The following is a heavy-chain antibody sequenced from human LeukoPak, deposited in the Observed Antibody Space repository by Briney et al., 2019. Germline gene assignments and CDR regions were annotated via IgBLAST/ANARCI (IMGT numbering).Heavy chain of an antibody. Sequence: SQTLSLTSTVSRDSLSSGSYYWSCIRQHPGNGLGWIGYIYYSGSTYYNPSLKSRVTISVDTSKNQFSLKLSSVTAADTAVYYCARFPRAEYYDSSGYYGSWGQGTLVTVSS. D-gene: IGHD3-22*01. J-gene: IGHJ4*02. CDR2: IYYSGST. V-gene: IGHV4-30-4*08. CDR1: RDSLSSGSYY. CDR3: ARFPRAEYYDSSGYYGS.